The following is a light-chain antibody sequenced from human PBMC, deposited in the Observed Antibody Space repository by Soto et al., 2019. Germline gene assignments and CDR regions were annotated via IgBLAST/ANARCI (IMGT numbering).Light chain of an antibody. V-gene: IGLV2-14*01. Sequence: QSVLTQPASVSGSPGQSITISCTGSSSDVGGYDFVSWYQQYPGKAPKLMIYDVYNRPLGVSDRFSGSRAGNTASLTISGLQAEDEADYYCSSYSTTDTLYVFGTGTKLTVL. J-gene: IGLJ1*01. CDR3: SSYSTTDTLYV. CDR1: SSDVGGYDF. CDR2: DVY.